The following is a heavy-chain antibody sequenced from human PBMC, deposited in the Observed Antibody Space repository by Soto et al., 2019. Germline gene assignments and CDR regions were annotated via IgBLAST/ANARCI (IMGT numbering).Heavy chain of an antibody. V-gene: IGHV4-4*07. CDR2: VYSSGAT. Sequence: SETLSLTCSVSGGSINSYWWSWIRQPAGKGLEWIGRVYSSGATDYNPSLNSRATMSVETSKNQFSLKLSSVTAADTAVYYCARDIGSYAYGEGYWGQGIQVTVSS. J-gene: IGHJ4*02. D-gene: IGHD3-10*01. CDR1: GGSINSYW. CDR3: ARDIGSYAYGEGY.